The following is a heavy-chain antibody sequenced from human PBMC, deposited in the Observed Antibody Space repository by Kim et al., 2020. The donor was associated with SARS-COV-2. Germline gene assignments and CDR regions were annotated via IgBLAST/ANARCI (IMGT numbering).Heavy chain of an antibody. Sequence: ASVKVSCKASGYTFTSYAMHWVRQAPGQRLEWMGWINAGNGNTKYSQKFQGRVTITRDTSASTAYMELSSLRSEDTAVYYCAREGKRGYSYGGFDYWGQGTLVTVSS. CDR2: INAGNGNT. D-gene: IGHD5-18*01. V-gene: IGHV1-3*01. CDR3: AREGKRGYSYGGFDY. CDR1: GYTFTSYA. J-gene: IGHJ4*02.